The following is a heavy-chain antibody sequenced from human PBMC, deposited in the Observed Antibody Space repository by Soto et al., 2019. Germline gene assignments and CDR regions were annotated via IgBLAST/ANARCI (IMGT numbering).Heavy chain of an antibody. Sequence: ASVKVPCKPSGYTFTDHGIHWVRQAPGQGLEWMGWISTYNGNTNYAQKLQGKVTMTTDTSTTTAYMEQRRLRSDDTAVFCSARGSDVSSWFSTEYLEHWG. CDR1: GYTFTDHG. V-gene: IGHV1-18*01. J-gene: IGHJ1*01. CDR3: ARGSDVSSWFSTEYLEH. CDR2: ISTYNGNT. D-gene: IGHD2-2*01.